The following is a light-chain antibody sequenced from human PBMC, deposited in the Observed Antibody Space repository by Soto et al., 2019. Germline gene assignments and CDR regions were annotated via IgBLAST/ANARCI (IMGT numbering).Light chain of an antibody. CDR2: EDS. V-gene: IGLV2-23*01. CDR3: SSHAGSSTYVL. J-gene: IGLJ2*01. CDR1: SSDVGGYNL. Sequence: QSALTQPASVSGSPGQSIAISCTGTSSDVGGYNLVSWYQQHPGKAPKFLIYEDSTRPSGVSDRFSGSKSGNTAFLTISCLQEEDEADYYCSSHAGSSTYVLVGGGTKLTVL.